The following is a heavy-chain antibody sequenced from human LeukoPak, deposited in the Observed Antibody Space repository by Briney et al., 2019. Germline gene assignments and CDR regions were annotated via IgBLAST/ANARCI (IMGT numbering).Heavy chain of an antibody. J-gene: IGHJ4*02. CDR1: GFTFGDYA. V-gene: IGHV3-49*03. CDR3: TRLPRYYDSSVRGPVDY. CDR2: IRSKAYGGTT. D-gene: IGHD3-22*01. Sequence: GGSLRRSGTASGFTFGDYAMSWFRQAPGKGLEWVGFIRSKAYGGTTEYAASVKGRFTISRDDSKSIAYLQMNSLKTEDTAVYYCTRLPRYYDSSVRGPVDYWGQGTLVTVSS.